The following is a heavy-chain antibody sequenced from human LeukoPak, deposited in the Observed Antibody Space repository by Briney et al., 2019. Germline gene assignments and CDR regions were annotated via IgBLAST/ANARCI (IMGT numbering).Heavy chain of an antibody. J-gene: IGHJ4*02. D-gene: IGHD6-13*01. Sequence: GASVKVSCKASGYTFTGYYMHWVRQAPGQGLEWMGWINPNSGGTNYAQKFQGRVTMTRDTSISTAYMELSRLRSDDTAVYYCARVQSGVAAAYDYWGQGTLVTVSS. CDR3: ARVQSGVAAAYDY. V-gene: IGHV1-2*02. CDR2: INPNSGGT. CDR1: GYTFTGYY.